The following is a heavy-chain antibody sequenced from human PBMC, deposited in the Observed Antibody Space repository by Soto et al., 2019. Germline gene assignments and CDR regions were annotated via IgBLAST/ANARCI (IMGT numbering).Heavy chain of an antibody. CDR2: ISSSSSYI. D-gene: IGHD2-2*01. CDR3: ARWGDIVVVPAARVRYYYYYGMDV. CDR1: GFTFSSYS. V-gene: IGHV3-21*01. Sequence: GGSLRLSCAASGFTFSSYSMNWVRQAPGKGLEWVSSISSSSSYIYYADSVKGRFTISRDNAKNSLYLQMNSLRAEEAAVYYCARWGDIVVVPAARVRYYYYYGMDVWGQGTTVTVSS. J-gene: IGHJ6*02.